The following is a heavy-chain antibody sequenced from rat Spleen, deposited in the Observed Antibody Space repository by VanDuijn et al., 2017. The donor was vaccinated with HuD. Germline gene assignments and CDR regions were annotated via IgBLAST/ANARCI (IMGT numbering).Heavy chain of an antibody. J-gene: IGHJ1*01. D-gene: IGHD2-2*01. Sequence: VQLVESGGGLVQPGRSLKLSCSASGFTFSSYGMHWIRQAPGKGLDWVAYINSSSGTVYADAVKGRFTISRDNAQNTLYLQMNSLRSEDTATYYCVGAGYLRDWYFDFWGPGTMVTVSS. CDR2: INSSSGT. CDR3: VGAGYLRDWYFDF. V-gene: IGHV5-62*01. CDR1: GFTFSSYG.